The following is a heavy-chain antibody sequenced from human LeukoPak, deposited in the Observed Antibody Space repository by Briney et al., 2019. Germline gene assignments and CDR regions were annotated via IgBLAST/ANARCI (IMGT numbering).Heavy chain of an antibody. D-gene: IGHD1-14*01. J-gene: IGHJ4*02. CDR2: IWYDGSNK. V-gene: IGHV3-33*01. CDR3: ARDGARNLGYFDY. Sequence: GGSLRLSCAASGFTFSSYGMHWVRQAPGKGLEWVAVIWYDGSNKYYADSVKGRFTISRDNSKNTLYLQMNSLRAEDTAVYYCARDGARNLGYFDYWGQGTLVTVSS. CDR1: GFTFSSYG.